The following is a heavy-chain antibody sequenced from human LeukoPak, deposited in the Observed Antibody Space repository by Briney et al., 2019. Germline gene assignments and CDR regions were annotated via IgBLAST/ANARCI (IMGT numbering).Heavy chain of an antibody. V-gene: IGHV1-2*02. J-gene: IGHJ5*02. CDR2: INPNSGGT. D-gene: IGHD1-1*01. Sequence: ASVSVSCKASRYTFTVYYLHWVRQAPGQGREGVGWINPNSGGTNYAQKFQGRVTMTRDTSISTAYMELSRLRSDDTAVYYCASGGLERRWDWFDPWGQGTLVTVSS. CDR1: RYTFTVYY. CDR3: ASGGLERRWDWFDP.